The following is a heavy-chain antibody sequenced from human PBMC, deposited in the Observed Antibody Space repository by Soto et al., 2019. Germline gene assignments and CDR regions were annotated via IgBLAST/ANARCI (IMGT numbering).Heavy chain of an antibody. D-gene: IGHD3-16*02. CDR3: ARVGWDDYIWGSYRTLDY. CDR2: MNPNSGNT. V-gene: IGHV1-8*01. Sequence: ASVKVSCKASGYTFTSYDINWVRQATGQGLEWMGWMNPNSGNTGYAQKFQGRVTMTRNTSISTAYTELSSLRSEDTAVYYCARVGWDDYIWGSYRTLDYWGQGTLVTVSS. J-gene: IGHJ4*02. CDR1: GYTFTSYD.